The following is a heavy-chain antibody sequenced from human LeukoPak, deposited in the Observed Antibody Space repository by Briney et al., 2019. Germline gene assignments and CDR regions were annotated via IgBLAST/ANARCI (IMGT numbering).Heavy chain of an antibody. D-gene: IGHD2-2*01. CDR3: TTGYCSSTSCYDRYFDY. J-gene: IGHJ4*02. Sequence: GSLRLSCAASGFTFSNAWMSWVRQAPGKGLEWVGRIKSKTDGGTTDYAAPVKDRFTISRDDSKNTLYLQMNSLKTEDTAVYYCTTGYCSSTSCYDRYFDYWGQGTLVTVSS. CDR2: IKSKTDGGTT. CDR1: GFTFSNAW. V-gene: IGHV3-15*01.